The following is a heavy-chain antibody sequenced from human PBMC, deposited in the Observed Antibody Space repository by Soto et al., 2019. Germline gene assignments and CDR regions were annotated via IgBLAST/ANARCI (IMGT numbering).Heavy chain of an antibody. V-gene: IGHV3-23*01. CDR2: ISGSGGST. J-gene: IGHJ4*02. Sequence: PGGSLRLSCAASGFSFSSYAMSWVRQAPGKGLEWVSAISGSGGSTYYADSVKGRFTISRDNSKNTLYLQMNSLRAEDTAVYYCAKADYDILTGYSVLDGPFDYWGQGTLVTVSS. D-gene: IGHD3-9*01. CDR1: GFSFSSYA. CDR3: AKADYDILTGYSVLDGPFDY.